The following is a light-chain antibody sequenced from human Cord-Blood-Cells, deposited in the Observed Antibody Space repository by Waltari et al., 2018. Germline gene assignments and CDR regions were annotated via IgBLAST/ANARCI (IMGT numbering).Light chain of an antibody. CDR3: QQRSNWPPIT. V-gene: IGKV3-11*01. Sequence: EIVLTQSPATLSLSPGERANLSCRASQSFSSYLTWYQQKPGQAPRLLIYDASNRATGIPARFSGSGSGTDFTLTISSLEPEDFAVYYCQQRSNWPPITFGQGTRLEIK. J-gene: IGKJ5*01. CDR1: QSFSSY. CDR2: DAS.